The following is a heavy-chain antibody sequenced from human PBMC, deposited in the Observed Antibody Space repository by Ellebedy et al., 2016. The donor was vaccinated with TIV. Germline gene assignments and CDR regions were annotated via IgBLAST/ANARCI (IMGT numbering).Heavy chain of an antibody. D-gene: IGHD3-16*01. J-gene: IGHJ6*02. CDR1: GFTGIDYA. CDR3: IKDVSPGGADV. V-gene: IGHV3-9*01. CDR2: IYWSSNKI. Sequence: GGSLRLSXAASGFTGIDYAMHWVRQAPRKGLEWVSGIYWSSNKIDYADSVKGRFTTSRDNAKNSLYLQMNSLRVEDTALYYCIKDVSPGGADVWGQGTTVIVSS.